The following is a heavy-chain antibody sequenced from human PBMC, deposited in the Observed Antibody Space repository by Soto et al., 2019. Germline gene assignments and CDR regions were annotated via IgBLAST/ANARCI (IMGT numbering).Heavy chain of an antibody. V-gene: IGHV3-23*01. J-gene: IGHJ4*02. Sequence: EVRLLESGGGLVQPGGSLRLSCAASGFTFSSYAMGWVRQAPGKGLEWVSGIDGSGGDTSFADSVKGRFTISRDNSENTIYLHMNSLRAEDTARYFCAKEIVAAAYVEPSPFDFWGQGTLVTVSS. D-gene: IGHD2-15*01. CDR1: GFTFSSYA. CDR3: AKEIVAAAYVEPSPFDF. CDR2: IDGSGGDT.